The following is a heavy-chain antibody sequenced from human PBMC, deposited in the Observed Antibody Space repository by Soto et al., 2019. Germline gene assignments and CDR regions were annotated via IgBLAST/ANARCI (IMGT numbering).Heavy chain of an antibody. CDR1: GGSISSSSYY. J-gene: IGHJ2*01. CDR2: IYYSGST. CDR3: ARLGALSSLRYFDL. V-gene: IGHV4-39*01. D-gene: IGHD1-26*01. Sequence: QLQLQESGPGLVKPSETLSLTCTVSGGSISSSSYYWGWIRQPPGKGLEWIGSIYYSGSTYYNPSLKSRVTISVDTSKNQFSLKLSSVTAADTAVYYCARLGALSSLRYFDLWGRGTLVTVSS.